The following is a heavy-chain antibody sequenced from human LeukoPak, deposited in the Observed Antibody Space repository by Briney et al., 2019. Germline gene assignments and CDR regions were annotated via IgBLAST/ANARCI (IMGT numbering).Heavy chain of an antibody. CDR1: GFTFSSYS. Sequence: GGSLRLSCAASGFTFSSYSMNWVRQAPGKGLEWVSSISSSSSYIYYADSVKGRFTISRDNAKNSLYLQMNSLRAEDTAVYYCGQDYYGSGSLLEDWGQGTLVTVSS. D-gene: IGHD3-10*01. CDR3: GQDYYGSGSLLED. J-gene: IGHJ4*02. V-gene: IGHV3-21*01. CDR2: ISSSSSYI.